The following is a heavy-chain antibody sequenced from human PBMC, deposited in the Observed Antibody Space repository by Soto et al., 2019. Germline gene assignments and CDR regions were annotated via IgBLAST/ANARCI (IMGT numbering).Heavy chain of an antibody. J-gene: IGHJ3*02. V-gene: IGHV3-23*01. D-gene: IGHD3-22*01. CDR1: GVTCSSYA. CDR3: VKFITMIVVVIGEALDI. Sequence: PGGSLRLSCAASGVTCSSYAMYWVRQAPGKRLEWATVISGSGGSTYYADSVKGRFTISRDNYKNTLYLQMNSLRVEDTAVYFCVKFITMIVVVIGEALDIWGQGTTVTRSS. CDR2: ISGSGGST.